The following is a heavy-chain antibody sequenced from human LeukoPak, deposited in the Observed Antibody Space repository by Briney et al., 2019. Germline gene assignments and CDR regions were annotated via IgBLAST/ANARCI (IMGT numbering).Heavy chain of an antibody. Sequence: QPGGSLRLSCAASGFTFSDYWIHWVRQAPGKGLEWVSYISSSGSTIYYADSVKGRFTISRDNAKNSLYLQMNSLRAEDTAVYYCAREGTSCNGCLDYWGQGTLVTVSS. CDR3: AREGTSCNGCLDY. CDR1: GFTFSDYW. CDR2: ISSSGSTI. V-gene: IGHV3-48*04. D-gene: IGHD6-19*01. J-gene: IGHJ4*02.